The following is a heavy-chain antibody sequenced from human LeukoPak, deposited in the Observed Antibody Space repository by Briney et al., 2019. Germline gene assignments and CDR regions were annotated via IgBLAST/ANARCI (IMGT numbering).Heavy chain of an antibody. D-gene: IGHD5-12*01. J-gene: IGHJ4*02. Sequence: GASVKVSCKASGYTFTGYYMHWVRQAPGQGLEWMGWINPNSGGTNYAQKFQGRVTITRDTSASTAYMELSSLRSEDTAVYYCVFATIASQRRYWGQGTLVTVSS. V-gene: IGHV1-2*02. CDR1: GYTFTGYY. CDR3: VFATIASQRRY. CDR2: INPNSGGT.